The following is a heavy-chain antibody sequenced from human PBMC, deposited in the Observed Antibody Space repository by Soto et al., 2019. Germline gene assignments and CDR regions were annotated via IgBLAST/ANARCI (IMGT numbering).Heavy chain of an antibody. CDR1: RFTFSTYA. CDR3: AKAEGSFSSRRYFDY. CDR2: ISSSGGST. Sequence: GGSLRLSCAASRFTFSTYAMNWVRQAPGKGLEWVSAISSSGGSTFYADSVKGRFTISRDNSKNTLYLQMNSLRAEDTAVYYCAKAEGSFSSRRYFDYWGQGTLVTVSS. V-gene: IGHV3-23*01. J-gene: IGHJ4*02. D-gene: IGHD1-26*01.